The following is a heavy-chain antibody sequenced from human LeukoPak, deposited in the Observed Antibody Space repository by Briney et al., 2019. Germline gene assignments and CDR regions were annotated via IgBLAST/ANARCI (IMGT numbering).Heavy chain of an antibody. D-gene: IGHD3-22*01. V-gene: IGHV3-15*01. Sequence: GGSLRLSRAASGFTFSVAWMSWVRQAPGKGLKWVGRIKSKTDGGTTDYAAPVKGRFAISRDDSKNMLYLQMNSLNTEDTAVYYCTTLYYYDSSDFWGQGALVTVSS. CDR3: TTLYYYDSSDF. J-gene: IGHJ4*02. CDR1: GFTFSVAW. CDR2: IKSKTDGGTT.